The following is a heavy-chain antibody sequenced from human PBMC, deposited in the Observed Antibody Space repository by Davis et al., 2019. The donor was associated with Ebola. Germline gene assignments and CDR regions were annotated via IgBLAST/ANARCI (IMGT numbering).Heavy chain of an antibody. CDR2: ITWNSDAT. J-gene: IGHJ4*02. CDR1: GFTFDDHA. Sequence: SLKISCAASGFTFDDHAMHWVRQAPGKGLEWVSGITWNSDATAYADSVKGRFTISRDNAKNSLYLQISSLTTDDTALYHCAKDSHAYGDYGGFDHWGRGTLVTVSS. D-gene: IGHD4-17*01. CDR3: AKDSHAYGDYGGFDH. V-gene: IGHV3-9*01.